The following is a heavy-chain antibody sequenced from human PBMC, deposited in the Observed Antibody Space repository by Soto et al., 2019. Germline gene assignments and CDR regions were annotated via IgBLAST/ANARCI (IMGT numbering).Heavy chain of an antibody. J-gene: IGHJ6*02. V-gene: IGHV4-59*01. D-gene: IGHD3-22*01. CDR1: GGSISSYY. CDR3: AREGYSSGYYHSYGMDV. Sequence: SQTLSLTCTVSGGSISSYYWSWIRQPPGKGLEWIGYIYYSGSTNYNPSLKSRVTISVDTSKNQFSLKLSSVTAADTAVYYCAREGYSSGYYHSYGMDVWGQGTTVXVS. CDR2: IYYSGST.